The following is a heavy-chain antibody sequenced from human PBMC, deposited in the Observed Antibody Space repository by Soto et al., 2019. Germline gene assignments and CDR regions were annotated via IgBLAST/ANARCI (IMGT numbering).Heavy chain of an antibody. V-gene: IGHV1-18*01. CDR1: GYTSTSYG. Sequence: ASVKIACKASGYTSTSYGISWVRQAPGQGLEWMGWISAYNGNTNYAQKLQGRVTMTTDTSTSTAYMELRSLRSDDTAVYYCARERLRTWSYYYMDVWGKGTTVTVSS. CDR3: ARERLRTWSYYYMDV. D-gene: IGHD5-12*01. J-gene: IGHJ6*03. CDR2: ISAYNGNT.